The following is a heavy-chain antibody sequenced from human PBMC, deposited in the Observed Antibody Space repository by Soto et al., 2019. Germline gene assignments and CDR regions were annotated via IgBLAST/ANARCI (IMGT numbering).Heavy chain of an antibody. CDR3: ARDPTTVTPSSWFDP. J-gene: IGHJ5*02. D-gene: IGHD4-17*01. CDR1: GYTFTSYY. CDR2: INPSGGST. Sequence: GASVKVSCKASGYTFTSYYMHWVRQAPGQGLEWMGIINPSGGSTSYAQKFQGRVTMTRDTSTSTVYMELSSLRSEDTAVYYCARDPTTVTPSSWFDPWGEGTLVTSPQ. V-gene: IGHV1-46*01.